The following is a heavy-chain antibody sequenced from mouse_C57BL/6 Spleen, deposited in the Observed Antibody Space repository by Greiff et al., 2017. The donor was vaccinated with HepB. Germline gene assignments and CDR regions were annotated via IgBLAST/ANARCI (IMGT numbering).Heavy chain of an antibody. Sequence: EVKVVESGGGLVKPGGSLKLSCAASGFTFSDYGMHWVRQAPEKGLEWVAYISSGSSTIYYEDTVKGRFTISRDNAKNTLFLQMTSLRSEDTAMYYCARAMITYAMDYWGQGTSVTVSS. CDR2: ISSGSSTI. CDR3: ARAMITYAMDY. J-gene: IGHJ4*01. V-gene: IGHV5-17*01. CDR1: GFTFSDYG. D-gene: IGHD2-4*01.